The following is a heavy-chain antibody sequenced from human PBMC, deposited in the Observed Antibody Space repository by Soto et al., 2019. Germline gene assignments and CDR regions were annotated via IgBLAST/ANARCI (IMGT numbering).Heavy chain of an antibody. CDR3: ARGGPLDTIFGVVIETYFDY. D-gene: IGHD3-3*01. V-gene: IGHV4-59*01. Sequence: KPSETLSLTCTVSGGSISSYYWSWIRQPPGKGLEWIGYIYYSGSTNYNPSLKSRVTISVDTSKNQFSLKLSSVTAADTAVYYCARGGPLDTIFGVVIETYFDYWAQGTLVTVSS. J-gene: IGHJ4*02. CDR2: IYYSGST. CDR1: GGSISSYY.